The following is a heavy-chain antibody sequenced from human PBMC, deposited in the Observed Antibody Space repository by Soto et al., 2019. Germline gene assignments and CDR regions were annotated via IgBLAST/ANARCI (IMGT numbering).Heavy chain of an antibody. J-gene: IGHJ4*02. CDR2: TYYRPKWYN. CDR3: ARTKSVYDY. V-gene: IGHV6-1*01. CDR1: GVSVSNNRAA. Sequence: QTLSLTCAISGVSVSNNRAAWNWNRQSPSRGLEWLGRTYYRPKWYNEYAVSVKSRITINPYTSKNQFSLQLNSVTPEDTAVYYCARTKSVYDYWGQGNLVTVSS.